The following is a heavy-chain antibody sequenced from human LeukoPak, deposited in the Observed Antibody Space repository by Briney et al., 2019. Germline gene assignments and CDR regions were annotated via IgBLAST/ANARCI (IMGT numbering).Heavy chain of an antibody. J-gene: IGHJ6*02. CDR1: GFTFSSYW. CDR3: ARGGGLGV. V-gene: IGHV3-7*03. Sequence: HTGGSLRLSCAASGFTFSSYWMNWARQAPGKGLEWVASINHNGNVNYYVDSVKGRFTISRDNAKNSLYLQMSNLRAEDTAVYFCARGGGLGVWGQGATVTVSS. D-gene: IGHD3-16*01. CDR2: INHNGNVN.